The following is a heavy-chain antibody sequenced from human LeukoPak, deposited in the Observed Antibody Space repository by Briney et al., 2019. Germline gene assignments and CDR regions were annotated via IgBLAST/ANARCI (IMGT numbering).Heavy chain of an antibody. Sequence: PGRSLRLSCAASGFTFDDYAMHWVRQAPGKGLEWVSGISWNSGSIGYADSVKGRFTISRDNAKNSLYLQMNSLRAEDTAVYYCAKDRSLLLIAAAGYWFDPWGLGTLVTVSS. D-gene: IGHD6-13*01. V-gene: IGHV3-9*01. J-gene: IGHJ5*02. CDR2: ISWNSGSI. CDR3: AKDRSLLLIAAAGYWFDP. CDR1: GFTFDDYA.